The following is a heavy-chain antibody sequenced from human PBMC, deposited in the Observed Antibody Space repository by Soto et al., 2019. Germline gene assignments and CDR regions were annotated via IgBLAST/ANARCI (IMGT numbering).Heavy chain of an antibody. CDR3: AKERNFWSGTAGFDS. Sequence: ETLSLTCTVSGGSVSSGRYYWSWVRQAPGKGLEWISSISGSGGSTYYADSVKGRFTVSRDNSKTTVFLQMNSLRTEDTAVYFCAKERNFWSGTAGFDSWGQGSPVTVSS. D-gene: IGHD3-3*01. CDR1: GGSVSSGRYY. V-gene: IGHV3-23*01. J-gene: IGHJ5*01. CDR2: ISGSGGST.